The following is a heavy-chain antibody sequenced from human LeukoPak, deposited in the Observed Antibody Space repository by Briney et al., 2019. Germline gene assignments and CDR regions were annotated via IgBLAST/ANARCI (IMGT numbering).Heavy chain of an antibody. D-gene: IGHD2-15*01. CDR1: GGTFSSYA. V-gene: IGHV1-69*13. CDR3: ARRCSGGSCYLNWFDP. Sequence: SVKVSCKASGGTFSSYAISWVRQAPGQGLEWMGGIIPIFGTSNYAQKFQGRVTITADESTSTAYMELSSLRSEDTAVYYCARRCSGGSCYLNWFDPWGQGTLVTVSS. CDR2: IIPIFGTS. J-gene: IGHJ5*02.